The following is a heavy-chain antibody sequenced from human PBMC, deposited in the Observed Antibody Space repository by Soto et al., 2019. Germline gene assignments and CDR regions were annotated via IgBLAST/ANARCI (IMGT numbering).Heavy chain of an antibody. CDR2: ISSSGSTI. D-gene: IGHD1-1*01. CDR1: GFTFSSYE. Sequence: GGSLRLSCAASGFTFSSYEMNWVRQAPGKGLEWVSYISSSGSTIYYADSVKGRFTISRDNAKNSLYLQMNSLRAEDTAVYYCARGDNTRWHLNPSYYYYYGMDVWGQGTTVTVSS. V-gene: IGHV3-48*03. J-gene: IGHJ6*02. CDR3: ARGDNTRWHLNPSYYYYYGMDV.